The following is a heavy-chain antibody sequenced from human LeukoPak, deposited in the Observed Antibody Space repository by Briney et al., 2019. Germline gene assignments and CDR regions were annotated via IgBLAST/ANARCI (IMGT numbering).Heavy chain of an antibody. V-gene: IGHV4-4*07. J-gene: IGHJ5*02. D-gene: IGHD2-15*01. CDR1: GGSLSFYY. CDR2: IYTSGST. Sequence: SETLSLTCGVSGGSLSFYYWSWIRQSPGKGLEGIGRIYTSGSTNYNPSLKSRVTMSVDTSKNQFSLKLSSVTAADTAVYYCARLRMNWFDPWGQGTLVTVSS. CDR3: ARLRMNWFDP.